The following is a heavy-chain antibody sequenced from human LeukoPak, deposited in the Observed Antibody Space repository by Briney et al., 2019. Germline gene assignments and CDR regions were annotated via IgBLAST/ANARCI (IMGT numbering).Heavy chain of an antibody. CDR3: ARGTFLRYHFDY. CDR2: IYSGGST. J-gene: IGHJ4*02. V-gene: IGHV3-66*01. CDR1: GFTVSSNY. Sequence: GGSLRLSCAASGFTVSSNYMNWVRQAPGKGLEWVSVIYSGGSTYYADSVKGRSTISRDNSKNTLYLQMNSLRAEDTAVYYCARGTFLRYHFDYWGQGTLVTVSS. D-gene: IGHD1-14*01.